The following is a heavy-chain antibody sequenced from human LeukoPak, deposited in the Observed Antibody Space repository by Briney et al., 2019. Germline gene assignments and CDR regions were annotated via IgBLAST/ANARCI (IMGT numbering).Heavy chain of an antibody. CDR2: INTDGSTT. Sequence: PGGSLRLSCAASGFTFNSYWMHWVRQAPGKGLVWVSRINTDGSTTSYADSAKGRFTISRDNAKNTLYVQMNGLRLEDTAVYYCGRSPPYQPPDYWGQGTLVTVSS. V-gene: IGHV3-74*01. CDR1: GFTFNSYW. J-gene: IGHJ4*02. D-gene: IGHD2-2*01. CDR3: GRSPPYQPPDY.